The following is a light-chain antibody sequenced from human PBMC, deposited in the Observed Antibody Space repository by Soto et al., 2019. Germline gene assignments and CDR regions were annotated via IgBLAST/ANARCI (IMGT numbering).Light chain of an antibody. CDR1: QTVRRN. J-gene: IGKJ5*01. V-gene: IGKV3-15*01. CDR3: QQYNNWPPIT. Sequence: EIVMTQSPATLSVSPGERATLYCRASQTVRRNLAWYQQKPGQAPRLLIFGASTRATGIPARFSGSGSGADFTLTISSLQSEDSAVYYCQQYNNWPPITFGQGTRLEIK. CDR2: GAS.